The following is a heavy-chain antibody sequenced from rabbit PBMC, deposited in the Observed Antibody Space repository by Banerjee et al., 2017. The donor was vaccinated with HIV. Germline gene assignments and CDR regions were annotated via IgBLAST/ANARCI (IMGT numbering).Heavy chain of an antibody. V-gene: IGHV1S40*01. D-gene: IGHD7-1*01. CDR1: GFSFSSSYY. CDR2: IYAGSSGST. Sequence: QSLEESGGDLVKPGASLTLTCTASGFSFSSSYYMCWVRQAPGKGLEWIACIYAGSSGSTYYASWAKGRFTISKTSSTTVTLQMTSLTAADTATYFCARIYVGYDGYPMDLWGPGTLVTVS. CDR3: ARIYVGYDGYPMDL. J-gene: IGHJ6*01.